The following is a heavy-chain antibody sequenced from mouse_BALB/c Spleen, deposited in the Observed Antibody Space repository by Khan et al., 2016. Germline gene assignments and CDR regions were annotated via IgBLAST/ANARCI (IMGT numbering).Heavy chain of an antibody. CDR3: VNDYAWFAY. D-gene: IGHD2-4*01. V-gene: IGHV1S29*02. CDR2: IYPYNGGT. J-gene: IGHJ3*01. CDR1: GYTFTDNN. Sequence: VQLKESGPELVKPGASVKISCKASGYTFTDNNIHWLKQSHGKSLEWIGYIYPYNGGTGYNQKFKNRATLTVDDSSNTAYMDLRSLTSEDSAVYYCVNDYAWFAYWGQGTLVTVSA.